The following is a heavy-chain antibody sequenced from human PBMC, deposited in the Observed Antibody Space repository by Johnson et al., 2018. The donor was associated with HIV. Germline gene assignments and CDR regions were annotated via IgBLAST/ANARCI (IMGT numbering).Heavy chain of an antibody. Sequence: QVQLVESGGGVVQPGRSLRLSCAASGFTFSSYAMHWVRQAPGKGLEWVAVISYDGSNNYYADSVKGRFTISRDNSKNTLYLQMNSLRAEDTAVYYCAKDRSTGWYPAFDIWGQGTMVTVSS. D-gene: IGHD6-19*01. V-gene: IGHV3-30*04. CDR2: ISYDGSNN. CDR3: AKDRSTGWYPAFDI. CDR1: GFTFSSYA. J-gene: IGHJ3*02.